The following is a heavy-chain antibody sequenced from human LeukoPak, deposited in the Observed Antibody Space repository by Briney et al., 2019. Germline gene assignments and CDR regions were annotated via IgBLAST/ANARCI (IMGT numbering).Heavy chain of an antibody. CDR2: IYTSGST. CDR3: ARHGLYYGDKGFDP. J-gene: IGHJ5*02. D-gene: IGHD4-17*01. V-gene: IGHV4-4*07. Sequence: SETLSLTCTVSGGSISSYYWSWIRQPAGKGLEWIGRIYTSGSTNYNPSLKSRVTMSVDTSKNQFSLKLSSVTAADTAVYYCARHGLYYGDKGFDPWGQGTLVTVSS. CDR1: GGSISSYY.